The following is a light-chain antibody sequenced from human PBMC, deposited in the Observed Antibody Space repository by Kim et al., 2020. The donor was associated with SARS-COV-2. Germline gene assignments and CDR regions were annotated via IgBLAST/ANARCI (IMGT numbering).Light chain of an antibody. CDR1: SLRSYY. V-gene: IGLV3-19*01. Sequence: LGQTVRITCQGDSLRSYYASWYQQKPGQAPVLVIYGKNNRPSGIPDRFSGSSSGNTASLTITGAQAEDEADYYCNSRDSSGNHLKVFGGGTKLTVL. J-gene: IGLJ3*02. CDR3: NSRDSSGNHLKV. CDR2: GKN.